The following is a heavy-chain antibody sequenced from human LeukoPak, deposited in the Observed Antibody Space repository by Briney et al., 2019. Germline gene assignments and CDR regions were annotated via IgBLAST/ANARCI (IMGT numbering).Heavy chain of an antibody. Sequence: SETLSLTCTVSGASINNKNWTWIRQSPGNGLEWIGCIYYSGSTKSNYNPSLESQVSMSVDTSKNQFSLKLSSVTAADTAVYYCTTVESGGHLPYWGQGTLVTVSS. D-gene: IGHD1-1*01. J-gene: IGHJ4*02. CDR2: IYYSGSTKS. V-gene: IGHV4-59*01. CDR1: GASINNKN. CDR3: TTVESGGHLPY.